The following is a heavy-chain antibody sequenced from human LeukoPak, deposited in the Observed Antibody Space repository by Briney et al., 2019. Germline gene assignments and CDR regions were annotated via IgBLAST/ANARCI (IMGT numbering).Heavy chain of an antibody. CDR2: VNTDGTTT. J-gene: IGHJ4*02. V-gene: IGHV3-74*03. CDR1: GFTVGHHY. D-gene: IGHD4-11*01. Sequence: PGGSLRLSCAASGFTVGHHYMHWVRQSPGQGLVWVSYVNTDGTTTTYADSVKGRFASSRDNAKNMVYLQMSSLRAEDTAVYYCVGDAPQSQFDYWGRGALVTVSS. CDR3: VGDAPQSQFDY.